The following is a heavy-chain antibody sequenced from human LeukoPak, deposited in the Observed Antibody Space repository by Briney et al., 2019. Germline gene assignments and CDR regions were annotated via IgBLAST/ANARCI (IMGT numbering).Heavy chain of an antibody. D-gene: IGHD1-26*01. V-gene: IGHV3-20*01. CDR1: GFTFDDYG. CDR2: INWNGGST. J-gene: IGHJ3*02. Sequence: PGGSLRLSCAASGFTFDDYGMSWVRQAPGKGLEWVSGINWNGGSTGYADSVKGRFTISRDNAKNSLYLQMNSLRAEDTALYHCARGKEKWDSPDAFDIWGQGTMVTVSS. CDR3: ARGKEKWDSPDAFDI.